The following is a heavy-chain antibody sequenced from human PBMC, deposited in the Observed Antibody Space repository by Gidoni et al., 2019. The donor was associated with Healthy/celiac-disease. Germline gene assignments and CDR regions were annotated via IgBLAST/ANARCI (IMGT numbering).Heavy chain of an antibody. CDR2: IWYDGSKK. V-gene: IGHV3-33*01. CDR1: GFTFSSYG. D-gene: IGHD3-22*01. J-gene: IGHJ4*02. Sequence: QVQLVESGGGVVQPGRSLRLSCAASGFTFSSYGMHWVRQAPGKGLGWVAVIWYDGSKKYKADSGKGRFTISRDNSKNTLYLQMNSLRAEDTAVYYCARDLQITMMVGLWDYWGQGTLVTVSS. CDR3: ARDLQITMMVGLWDY.